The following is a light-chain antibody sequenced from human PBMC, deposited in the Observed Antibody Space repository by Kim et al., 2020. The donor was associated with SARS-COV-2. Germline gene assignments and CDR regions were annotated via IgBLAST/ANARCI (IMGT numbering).Light chain of an antibody. Sequence: QSALTQPASVSGPPGQSITISCTGTNSDVGGHNYVSWYQQHPDKAPKLMIYDVSNRPSGVSNRFSGSKSSNTASLTISGLQAEDEADYYCTSYTSSTTLVFGGGTQLTVL. CDR2: DVS. J-gene: IGLJ3*02. CDR1: NSDVGGHNY. V-gene: IGLV2-14*03. CDR3: TSYTSSTTLV.